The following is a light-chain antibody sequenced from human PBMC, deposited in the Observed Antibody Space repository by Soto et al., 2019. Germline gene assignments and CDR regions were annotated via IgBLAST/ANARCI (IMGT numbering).Light chain of an antibody. V-gene: IGKV3-20*01. CDR3: QQYSSSPWT. CDR1: QSVSSSY. CDR2: GAS. Sequence: EIVLTQSPGTLSLSPGERATLSCRASQSVSSSYLAWYQRKPGQAPRLLLYGASSRATGIPDKFSGSGSGPHITLTIRRLEPEDFAVYYCQQYSSSPWTFGKGTKVEIK. J-gene: IGKJ1*01.